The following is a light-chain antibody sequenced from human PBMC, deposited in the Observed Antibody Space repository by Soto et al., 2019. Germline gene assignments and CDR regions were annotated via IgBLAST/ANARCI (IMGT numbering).Light chain of an antibody. J-gene: IGLJ1*01. V-gene: IGLV2-11*01. CDR3: CSYAGSYTFYV. CDR1: SSDVGGYNY. Sequence: QSVLTQPRSVSGSPGQSVTISCTGTSSDVGGYNYVSWYQQHPGTAPKLMIYDVSVRPSGVPDRFSGSKSGNTASLTISGLQAEDEADYYCCSYAGSYTFYVFGTGTKATVL. CDR2: DVS.